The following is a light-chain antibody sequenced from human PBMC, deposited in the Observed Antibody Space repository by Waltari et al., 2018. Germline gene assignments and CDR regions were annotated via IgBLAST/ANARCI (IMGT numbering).Light chain of an antibody. V-gene: IGLV2-11*01. J-gene: IGLJ3*02. CDR2: DVN. Sequence: QSALTQPRSVSGSPGQSVTISCTGTSSDVGGYDFVSWYQQHPGKAPKVMISDVNKRPSGVPYRFSGSKSGNTASLTISELQAEDEADYYCCSYAGSYTWVLGGGTQLTVL. CDR3: CSYAGSYTWV. CDR1: SSDVGGYDF.